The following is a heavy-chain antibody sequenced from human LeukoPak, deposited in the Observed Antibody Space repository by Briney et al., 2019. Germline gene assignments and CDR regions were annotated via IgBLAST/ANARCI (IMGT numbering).Heavy chain of an antibody. Sequence: KASETLSLTCTVSGGSISIYYWSWIRQPPGKGLERIGYIYYSGSTNYNPSLKSRVTISVDSSKNQFSLKLSSVTAADTAVYYCARLGTAAGNFYFDYWGQGTLVTVSS. J-gene: IGHJ4*02. V-gene: IGHV4-59*08. CDR1: GGSISIYY. D-gene: IGHD6-13*01. CDR2: IYYSGST. CDR3: ARLGTAAGNFYFDY.